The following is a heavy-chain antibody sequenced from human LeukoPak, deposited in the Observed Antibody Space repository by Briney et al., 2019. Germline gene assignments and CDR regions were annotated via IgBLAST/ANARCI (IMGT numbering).Heavy chain of an antibody. CDR3: AKEPMVRGVFDY. Sequence: GGSLRLSCAASGFTFSSYGMSWVRQAPGKGLEWVAFIRYDGSNKYYADSVKGRFTISRDNSKNTLYLQMNSLRAEDTAVYYCAKEPMVRGVFDYWGQGTLVTVSS. CDR2: IRYDGSNK. D-gene: IGHD3-10*01. CDR1: GFTFSSYG. V-gene: IGHV3-30*02. J-gene: IGHJ4*02.